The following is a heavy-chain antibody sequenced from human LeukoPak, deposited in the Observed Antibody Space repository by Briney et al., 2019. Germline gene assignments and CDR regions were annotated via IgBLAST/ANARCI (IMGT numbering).Heavy chain of an antibody. CDR2: MSPNSGNT. V-gene: IGHV1-8*01. D-gene: IGHD6-19*01. J-gene: IGHJ4*02. CDR3: ARRVADHFDY. CDR1: GYTFTNYN. Sequence: ASVKVSCKASGYTFTNYNIHWVRQASGHGLEWMGGMSPNSGNTDSTQKFQGKLSMTRGTSVSTAYMELTSLRSDDTAVYYCARRVADHFDYWGQGTLVTVSS.